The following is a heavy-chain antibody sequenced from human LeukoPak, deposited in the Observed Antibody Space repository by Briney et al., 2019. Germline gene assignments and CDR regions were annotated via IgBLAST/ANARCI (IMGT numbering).Heavy chain of an antibody. V-gene: IGHV1-69*13. Sequence: AASVKVSCKASGGTFSSYAISWVRQAPGQGLEWMGGIIPIFGTANYAQKFQGRVTITADESTSTAYMELSSLRSEDTAVYYCARAHEKGGIAAAAMGGWGQGTLVTVSS. D-gene: IGHD6-13*01. CDR2: IIPIFGTA. J-gene: IGHJ4*02. CDR3: ARAHEKGGIAAAAMGG. CDR1: GGTFSSYA.